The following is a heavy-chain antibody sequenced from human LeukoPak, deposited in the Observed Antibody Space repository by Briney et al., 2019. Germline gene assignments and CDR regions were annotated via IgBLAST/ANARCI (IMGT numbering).Heavy chain of an antibody. CDR2: ISSSSSYI. V-gene: IGHV3-21*04. J-gene: IGHJ3*02. Sequence: GGSLRLSCAASGFTFSSYSMNWVRQAPGKGLEWVSSISSSSSYIYYADSVKGRFTISRDNSKNTLYLQMNSLRAEDTAVYYCAIGLPEDYYDSSGYLDAFDIWGQGTMVTVSS. CDR1: GFTFSSYS. D-gene: IGHD3-22*01. CDR3: AIGLPEDYYDSSGYLDAFDI.